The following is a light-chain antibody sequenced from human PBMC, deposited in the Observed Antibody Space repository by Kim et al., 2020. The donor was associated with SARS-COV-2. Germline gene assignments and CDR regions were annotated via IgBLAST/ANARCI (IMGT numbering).Light chain of an antibody. CDR1: NPNIVNNY. CDR3: GTWDSSLSARV. Sequence: GERVTIPCSGHNPNIVNNYVSWSQQLPRTAPTPLIYDNNKRPSGIPDRFSGSKSGTAATLGITGLQTGDEADYYCGTWDSSLSARVFGGGTQLTVL. V-gene: IGLV1-51*01. J-gene: IGLJ3*02. CDR2: DNN.